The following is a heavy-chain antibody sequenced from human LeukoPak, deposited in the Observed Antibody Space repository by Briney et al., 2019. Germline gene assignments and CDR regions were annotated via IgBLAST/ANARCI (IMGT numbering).Heavy chain of an antibody. CDR1: GSTFSSYS. J-gene: IGHJ4*02. Sequence: GSLRLSCAASGSTFSSYSMNWVRQAPGKGLEWVSYISSSSSTIYYADSVKGRFTISRDNAKNSLYLQMNSLRAEDTAVYYCAVMTTVTTPPTDYWGQGTLVTVSS. V-gene: IGHV3-48*01. CDR2: ISSSSSTI. D-gene: IGHD4-17*01. CDR3: AVMTTVTTPPTDY.